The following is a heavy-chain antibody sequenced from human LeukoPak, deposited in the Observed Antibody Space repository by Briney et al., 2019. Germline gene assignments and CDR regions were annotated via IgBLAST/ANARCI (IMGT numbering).Heavy chain of an antibody. J-gene: IGHJ2*01. Sequence: SVKVSCKASGYTFTSYDINWVRQATGQGLEWMGGIIPIFGTANYAQKFQGRVTITADKSTSTAYMELSSLRSEDTAVYYCARDKGGRHFDLWGRGTLVTVSS. CDR3: ARDKGGRHFDL. CDR2: IIPIFGTA. V-gene: IGHV1-69*06. CDR1: GYTFTSYD.